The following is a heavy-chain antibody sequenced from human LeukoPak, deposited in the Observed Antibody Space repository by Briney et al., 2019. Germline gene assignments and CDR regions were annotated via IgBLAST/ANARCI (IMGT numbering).Heavy chain of an antibody. V-gene: IGHV3-33*01. CDR2: IWYDGSNK. Sequence: GGSLRLSCAASGFTFSSYGMHWVRQAPGKGLEWVAVIWYDGSNKYYADSVKGRFTISRDNSKNTLYLQMNSLRAEDTAVYYCARASFQRWLQLGGDWGQGTLVTVSS. CDR1: GFTFSSYG. CDR3: ARASFQRWLQLGGD. J-gene: IGHJ4*02. D-gene: IGHD5-24*01.